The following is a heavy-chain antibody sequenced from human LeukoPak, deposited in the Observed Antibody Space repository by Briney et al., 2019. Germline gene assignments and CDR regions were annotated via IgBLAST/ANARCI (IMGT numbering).Heavy chain of an antibody. Sequence: PSETLSLTCAVSGGSISSGGYSWSWIRQPPGKGLEWIGYIYHSGSTYYSPSLKSRVTISVDRSKNQFSLKLSSVTAADTAVYYCARDPYGSGSRWGQGTLVTVSS. D-gene: IGHD3-10*01. J-gene: IGHJ4*02. CDR1: GGSISSGGYS. CDR3: ARDPYGSGSR. CDR2: IYHSGST. V-gene: IGHV4-30-2*01.